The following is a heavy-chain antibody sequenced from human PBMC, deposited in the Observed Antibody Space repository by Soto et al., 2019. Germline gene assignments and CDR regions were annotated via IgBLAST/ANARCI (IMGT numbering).Heavy chain of an antibody. CDR3: ARHYCSSTSCYAFDI. CDR1: GGTFSSYT. J-gene: IGHJ3*02. Sequence: QVQLVQSGAEVKKPGSSVKVSCKASGGTFSSYTISWVRQAPGQGLEWMGRIIPTLGIANYAQKFQGRVTITADKSTSTAYMELSSLRSEDTAVYYCARHYCSSTSCYAFDIWGQGTMVTVSS. CDR2: IIPTLGIA. V-gene: IGHV1-69*02. D-gene: IGHD2-2*01.